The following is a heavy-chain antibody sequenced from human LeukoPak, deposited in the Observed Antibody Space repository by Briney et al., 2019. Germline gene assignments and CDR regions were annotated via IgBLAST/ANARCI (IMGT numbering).Heavy chain of an antibody. CDR2: IYHSGST. J-gene: IGHJ3*02. Sequence: ASETLSLTCAVSGYSISSGYYWGWIRQPPGKGLEWIGSIYHSGSTYYNPSLKSRVTISVDTSKNQFSLKLSSVTAADTAVYYRARYPEAFDIWGQGTMVTVSS. V-gene: IGHV4-38-2*01. CDR3: ARYPEAFDI. CDR1: GYSISSGYY.